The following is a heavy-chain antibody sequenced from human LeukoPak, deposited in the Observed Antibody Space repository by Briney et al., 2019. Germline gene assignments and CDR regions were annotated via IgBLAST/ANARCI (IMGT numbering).Heavy chain of an antibody. J-gene: IGHJ3*02. D-gene: IGHD5-24*01. Sequence: PVRSLRLSCAASGFTFDDYAMHWVRQAPGKGLEWVSGISWNSGSIGYADSVKGRFTISRDNAKNSLYLQMNSLRAEDMALYYCAKGRGGYNPRFDAFDIWGQGTMVTVSS. CDR3: AKGRGGYNPRFDAFDI. CDR1: GFTFDDYA. CDR2: ISWNSGSI. V-gene: IGHV3-9*03.